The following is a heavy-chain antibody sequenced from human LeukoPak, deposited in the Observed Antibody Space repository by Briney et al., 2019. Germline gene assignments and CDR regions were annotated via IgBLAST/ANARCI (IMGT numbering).Heavy chain of an antibody. CDR3: ARQILWFGNYDY. CDR1: GGSISSSSYY. D-gene: IGHD3-10*01. V-gene: IGHV4-39*01. Sequence: SETLSLTCTVSGGSISSSSYYWGWIRQPPGKGLEWIGSIYYSGSTYYNPSLKRRVTISVDTSKNQFSLKLSSVTAADTAVYYCARQILWFGNYDYWGQGTLVTVSS. CDR2: IYYSGST. J-gene: IGHJ4*02.